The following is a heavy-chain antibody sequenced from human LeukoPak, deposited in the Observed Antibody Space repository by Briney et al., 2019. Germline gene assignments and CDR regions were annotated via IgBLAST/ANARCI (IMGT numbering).Heavy chain of an antibody. CDR1: GYTFTGYY. V-gene: IGHV1-2*02. CDR2: INPNSGGT. Sequence: ASVKVSGKASGYTFTGYYMHWVRQAPGQGLEWMGWINPNSGGTNYAQKFQGRVTMTRDTSISTAYMELSRLRSDDTAVYYCARDPYHYDSSGYSIWGQGTMVTVSS. J-gene: IGHJ3*02. CDR3: ARDPYHYDSSGYSI. D-gene: IGHD3-22*01.